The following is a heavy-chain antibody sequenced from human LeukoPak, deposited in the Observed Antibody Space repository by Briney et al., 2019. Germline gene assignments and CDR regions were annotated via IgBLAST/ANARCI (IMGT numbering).Heavy chain of an antibody. D-gene: IGHD2-15*01. Sequence: GGSLRLSCAASGFTFSQTWMTWVRQAPGKGLEWVGQIQSKTDGGTTDYAAPVKGRFTISRDDSKSTLYLQMNSLRAEDTALYYCAKGAPRGHCSGGSCFTTIDYWGQGTLVTVSS. CDR3: AKGAPRGHCSGGSCFTTIDY. CDR2: IQSKTDGGTT. V-gene: IGHV3-15*05. CDR1: GFTFSQTW. J-gene: IGHJ4*02.